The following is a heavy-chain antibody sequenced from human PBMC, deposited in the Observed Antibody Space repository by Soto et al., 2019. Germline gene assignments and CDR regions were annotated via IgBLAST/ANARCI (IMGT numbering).Heavy chain of an antibody. CDR1: GFTFSSYS. Sequence: EVQLVESGGGLVQPGGSLRLSCAASGFTFSSYSMNWVRQAPGKGLEWVSYISSSSSTIYYADSVKGRFTISRDNAKNSLYLQINSLRDEDTAVYYCARANYNDFWSGYYLQTDYYYYYGMDVWGQGTTVTVSS. V-gene: IGHV3-48*02. CDR2: ISSSSSTI. CDR3: ARANYNDFWSGYYLQTDYYYYYGMDV. D-gene: IGHD3-3*01. J-gene: IGHJ6*02.